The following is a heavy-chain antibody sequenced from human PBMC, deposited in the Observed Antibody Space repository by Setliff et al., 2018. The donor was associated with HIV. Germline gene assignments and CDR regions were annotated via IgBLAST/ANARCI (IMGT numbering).Heavy chain of an antibody. CDR3: TRDYAYDWNSVMDV. CDR1: GFTFSSYS. V-gene: IGHV3-21*01. Sequence: KPGGSLRLSCAASGFTFSSYSMNWVRQAPGKGLEWVSSISSSSTYIYYADSMKGRFTISRDNAKNSLYLQMNSLRAEDTAVYYCTRDYAYDWNSVMDVWGKGTTVTVSS. D-gene: IGHD1-7*01. J-gene: IGHJ6*03. CDR2: ISSSSTYI.